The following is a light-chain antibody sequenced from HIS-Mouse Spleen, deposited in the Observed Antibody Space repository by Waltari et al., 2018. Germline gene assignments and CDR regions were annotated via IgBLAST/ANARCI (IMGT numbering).Light chain of an antibody. CDR3: QVWDRSSDHVV. Sequence: SYELTQPSSVSVSPGQTARITCSGNVLAKKNDRWFQQKPGQAPVLVVYDDSDRPSGIPERFSGSNSGNTATLTISRVEAGDEADYYCQVWDRSSDHVVFGGGTKLTVL. V-gene: IGLV3-21*02. CDR2: DDS. CDR1: VLAKKN. J-gene: IGLJ2*01.